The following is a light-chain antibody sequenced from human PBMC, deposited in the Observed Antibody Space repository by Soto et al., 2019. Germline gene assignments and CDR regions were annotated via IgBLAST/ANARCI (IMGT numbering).Light chain of an antibody. J-gene: IGKJ4*01. V-gene: IGKV3-15*01. CDR1: QSVSNN. Sequence: ETVMTHSPATLSLFPCERATLSFRASQSVSNNLAWYQQKSGQSPRLLIYGASTRATGIPARFSGSGSETDFTLTISSLQSEDFAVYYCQQYKNWPPVTFGGGTKVDI. CDR2: GAS. CDR3: QQYKNWPPVT.